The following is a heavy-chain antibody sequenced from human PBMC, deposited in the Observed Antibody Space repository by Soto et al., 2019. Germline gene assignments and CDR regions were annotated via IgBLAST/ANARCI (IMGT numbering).Heavy chain of an antibody. V-gene: IGHV3-64D*06. CDR3: ARGLHSHVAFDI. D-gene: IGHD4-4*01. CDR1: GFTFSNYD. Sequence: GGSLRLSCSASGFTFSNYDMVWVRQAPGKGLEYISAISSTGHITYYADSVKGRFTISRDNSKNTLSLQMSSLRGDDTAMYYCARGLHSHVAFDIWGQGTMVTVSS. J-gene: IGHJ3*02. CDR2: ISSTGHIT.